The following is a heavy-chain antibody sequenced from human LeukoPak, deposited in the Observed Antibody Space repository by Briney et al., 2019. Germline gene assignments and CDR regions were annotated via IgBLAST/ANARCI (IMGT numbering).Heavy chain of an antibody. CDR2: IYHSGST. D-gene: IGHD3-10*01. Sequence: SETLPLTCAVSGGSISSGGYSWSWIRQPPGKGLEWIGYIYHSGSTYYNPSLKSRVTISVDRSKNQFSLKLSSVTAADTAVYYCARKAVRGVNNWFDPWGQGTLVTVSS. J-gene: IGHJ5*02. V-gene: IGHV4-30-2*01. CDR1: GGSISSGGYS. CDR3: ARKAVRGVNNWFDP.